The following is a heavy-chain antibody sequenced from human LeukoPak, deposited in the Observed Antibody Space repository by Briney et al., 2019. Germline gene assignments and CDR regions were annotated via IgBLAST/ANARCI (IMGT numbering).Heavy chain of an antibody. D-gene: IGHD3-10*01. J-gene: IGHJ4*02. V-gene: IGHV4-34*01. CDR3: ASGLDYYGSGAVDY. CDR2: INHSGST. Sequence: SETLSLTCAVYGGSFSGYYWSWIRQPPGKGLEWIGEINHSGSTNYNPSLKSRVTISVDTSKNQFSLKLSSVTAADTAVYYCASGLDYYGSGAVDYWGQGTLVTVSS. CDR1: GGSFSGYY.